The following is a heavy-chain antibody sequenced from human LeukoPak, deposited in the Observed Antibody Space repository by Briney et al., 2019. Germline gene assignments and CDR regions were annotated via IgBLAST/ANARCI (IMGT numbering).Heavy chain of an antibody. CDR1: GGTFSSYA. Sequence: GSSVKVSCKASGGTFSSYAISWVRQAPGQGLEWMGWIIPIFGTANYAQKFQGRVTITADKSTSTAYMELSRLRSDDTAVYYCARSEGPSSYDSSGYLGMXGYWXXXTXXTVS. J-gene: IGHJ4*02. CDR2: IIPIFGTA. D-gene: IGHD3-22*01. V-gene: IGHV1-69*06. CDR3: ARSEGPSSYDSSGYLGMXGY.